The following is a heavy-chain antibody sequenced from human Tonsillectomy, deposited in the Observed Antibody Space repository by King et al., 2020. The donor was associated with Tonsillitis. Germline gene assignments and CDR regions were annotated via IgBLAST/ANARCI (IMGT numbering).Heavy chain of an antibody. J-gene: IGHJ6*03. Sequence: EVQLVESGGGLVQPGRSLRLSCTASGFTFGVYAMSWVRQAPGKGLEWVGFIRGKCYCGKTDYAASVKGRFTISRDDSKSIGYLQMNRLKTEDTAVYYCTRGPSSPYYYYYYMDVWGKGTTVTVSS. CDR3: TRGPSSPYYYYYYMDV. V-gene: IGHV3-49*04. D-gene: IGHD2-2*01. CDR2: IRGKCYCGKT. CDR1: GFTFGVYA.